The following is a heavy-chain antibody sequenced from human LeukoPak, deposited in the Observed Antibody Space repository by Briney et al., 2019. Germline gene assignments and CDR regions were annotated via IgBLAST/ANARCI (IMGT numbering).Heavy chain of an antibody. V-gene: IGHV4-34*01. J-gene: IGHJ5*02. Sequence: SETPSLTCAVYGGSFSSYYWSWIRQPPGKGLEWIGEINHSGSTNYNPSLKSRVTISVDTSKNQFSLKLSSVTAADTAVYYCARHIAMVRGALNTWGQGTLVAVSS. CDR2: INHSGST. CDR3: ARHIAMVRGALNT. D-gene: IGHD3-10*01. CDR1: GGSFSSYY.